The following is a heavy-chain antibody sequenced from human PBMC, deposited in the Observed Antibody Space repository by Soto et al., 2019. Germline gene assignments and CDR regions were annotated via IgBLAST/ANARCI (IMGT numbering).Heavy chain of an antibody. J-gene: IGHJ4*02. CDR2: FNYDGSST. D-gene: IGHD3-3*01. Sequence: GESLKISCAASGFTLSSYWMHWVRQAPGKGLVWVSLFNYDGSSTSYAYSVKGRFTISRDNANNTLFLQMNSLRAEDTVVYYCARGRYYDFWSGYYVDYWGQGTLVTVSS. CDR1: GFTLSSYW. CDR3: ARGRYYDFWSGYYVDY. V-gene: IGHV3-74*01.